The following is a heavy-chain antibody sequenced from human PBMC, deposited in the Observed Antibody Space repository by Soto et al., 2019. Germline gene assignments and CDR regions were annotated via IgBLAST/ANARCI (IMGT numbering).Heavy chain of an antibody. J-gene: IGHJ4*02. CDR2: IYYSGTA. CDR3: ARSDVVTTGFDY. CDR1: GGSVTSYY. D-gene: IGHD2-21*02. V-gene: IGHV4-59*02. Sequence: SETLSLTCTVSGGSVTSYYWSWIRQPPGKGLEWIGYIYYSGTADYKPSLKSRVTISVDTSKNQFSLKLSSVTAADTAVYYCARSDVVTTGFDYWGQGTLVTVSS.